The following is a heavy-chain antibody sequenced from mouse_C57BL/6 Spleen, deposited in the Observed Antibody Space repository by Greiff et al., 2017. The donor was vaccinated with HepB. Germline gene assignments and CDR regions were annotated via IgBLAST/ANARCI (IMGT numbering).Heavy chain of an antibody. J-gene: IGHJ3*01. CDR3: ARYDYDAAWFAY. CDR2: INYDGSST. CDR1: GFTFSDYY. V-gene: IGHV5-16*01. Sequence: EVQVVESEGGLVQPGSSMKLSCTASGFTFSDYYMAWVRQVPEKGLEWVANINYDGSSTYYLDSLKSRFIISRDNAKNILYLQMSSLKSEDTATYYCARYDYDAAWFAYWGQGTLVTVSA. D-gene: IGHD2-4*01.